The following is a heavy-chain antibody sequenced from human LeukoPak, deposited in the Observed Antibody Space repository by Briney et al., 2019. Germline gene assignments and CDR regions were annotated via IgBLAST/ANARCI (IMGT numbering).Heavy chain of an antibody. V-gene: IGHV3-23*01. D-gene: IGHD3-3*01. CDR2: ISGSGGST. CDR3: AKDQRPLFWSGYQGGSDY. J-gene: IGHJ4*02. CDR1: GFTFSSYA. Sequence: PGGSLRLSCAASGFTFSSYAMSWVRQAPGKGLEWVSVISGSGGSTYYADSVKGRFTISRDNSKNTLYLQMNSLRAEDTAVYYCAKDQRPLFWSGYQGGSDYWGQGTLVTVSS.